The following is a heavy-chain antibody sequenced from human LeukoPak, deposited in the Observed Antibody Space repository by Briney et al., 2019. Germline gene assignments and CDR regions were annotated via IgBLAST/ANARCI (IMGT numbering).Heavy chain of an antibody. D-gene: IGHD3-22*01. CDR3: VRSGYYYYFDY. V-gene: IGHV1-2*02. CDR2: INPKSGGT. CDR1: GYTFTAYY. J-gene: IGHJ4*02. Sequence: ASVKVSCKASGYTFTAYYMHWVRQAPGRGLEWMGWINPKSGGTNYAQNFQGRVTMTRDTSISTAYMELSRLRSDDTAVYYCVRSGYYYYFDYWGQGTLVTVSS.